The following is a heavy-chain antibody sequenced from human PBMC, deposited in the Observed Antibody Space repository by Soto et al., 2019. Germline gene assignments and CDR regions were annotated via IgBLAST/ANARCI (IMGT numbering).Heavy chain of an antibody. V-gene: IGHV3-15*01. CDR1: GFTFSNAW. Sequence: GGSLRLSCAASGFTFSNAWMSWVRQAPGKGLEWVGRIKSKTDGGTTDYAAPVKGRFTISRDDSKNTLYLQMNSLKTEDTAVYYCTTDFRSSYYYYYYMDVWGKGTTVTVSS. J-gene: IGHJ6*03. CDR3: TTDFRSSYYYYYYMDV. CDR2: IKSKTDGGTT. D-gene: IGHD6-6*01.